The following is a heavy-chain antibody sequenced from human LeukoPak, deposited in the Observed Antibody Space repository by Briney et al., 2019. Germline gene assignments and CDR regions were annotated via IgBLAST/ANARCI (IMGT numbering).Heavy chain of an antibody. D-gene: IGHD6-19*01. CDR1: GYTFTGYY. V-gene: IGHV1-2*02. CDR3: ARSLAVAPDAFDI. Sequence: ASVKVSCKASGYTFTGYYMHWVRQAPGQGLEWMGWINPNSGGTNYAQKFQGRVTMTRDTSISTAYMELSRLRSGDTAVYYCARSLAVAPDAFDIWGQGTMVTVSS. J-gene: IGHJ3*02. CDR2: INPNSGGT.